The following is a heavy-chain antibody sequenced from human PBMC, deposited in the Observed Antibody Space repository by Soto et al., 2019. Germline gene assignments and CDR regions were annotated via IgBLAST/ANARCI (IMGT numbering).Heavy chain of an antibody. V-gene: IGHV1-69*02. D-gene: IGHD2-2*01. CDR3: ASFPGYCSSTSCENGTYYYYYYGMDV. Sequence: SVKVSCKASGGTFSSYTISWVRQAPGQGLEWMGRIIPILGITNYAQKFQGRVTITADKSTSTAYMELSSLISEDTAVYYCASFPGYCSSTSCENGTYYYYYYGMDVWGQGTTVTVSS. CDR2: IIPILGIT. CDR1: GGTFSSYT. J-gene: IGHJ6*02.